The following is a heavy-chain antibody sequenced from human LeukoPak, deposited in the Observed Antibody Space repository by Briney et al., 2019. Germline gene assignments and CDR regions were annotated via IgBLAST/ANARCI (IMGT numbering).Heavy chain of an antibody. CDR2: INRDGSEK. D-gene: IGHD3-3*01. Sequence: GGSLRLSCVVSGFTLSSRWMMWVRQAPGEGLEWMTNINRDGSEKNYVDSVKGRFTITGDNAENSLYLRMNSLKVEDSAIYYCAAYDSWSGYNIAYWGQGTLVTVSS. J-gene: IGHJ4*02. CDR1: GFTLSSRW. CDR3: AAYDSWSGYNIAY. V-gene: IGHV3-7*03.